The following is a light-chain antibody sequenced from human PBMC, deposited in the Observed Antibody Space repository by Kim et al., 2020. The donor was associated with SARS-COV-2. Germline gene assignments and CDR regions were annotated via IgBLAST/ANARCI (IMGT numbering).Light chain of an antibody. V-gene: IGLV7-43*01. CDR1: TGAVTSGFY. Sequence: AVVTQEPSLTVSPGGTVTLTCASSTGAVTSGFYPTWFQQKPGQAPRTLIYGTTNKYPWTPARFSGSLLGDKAALTLSGVQPEDEADYYCLLYYGGTRVFGGVTQLTVL. CDR2: GTT. J-gene: IGLJ3*02. CDR3: LLYYGGTRV.